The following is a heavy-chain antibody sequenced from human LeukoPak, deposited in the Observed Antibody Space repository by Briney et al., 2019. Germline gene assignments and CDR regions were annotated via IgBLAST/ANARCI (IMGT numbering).Heavy chain of an antibody. CDR3: AREGRIAAAQNWFDP. J-gene: IGHJ5*02. CDR1: GGTFSSYA. V-gene: IGHV1-69*13. D-gene: IGHD6-13*01. Sequence: SVKVSCKASGGTFSSYAISWVRQAPGQGLERMGGIIPIFGTANYAQKFQGRVTITADESTSTAYMELSSLRSEDTAVYYCAREGRIAAAQNWFDPWGQGTLVTVSS. CDR2: IIPIFGTA.